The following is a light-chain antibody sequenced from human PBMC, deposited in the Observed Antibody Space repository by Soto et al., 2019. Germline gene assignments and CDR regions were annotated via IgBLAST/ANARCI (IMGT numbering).Light chain of an antibody. V-gene: IGKV3-15*01. CDR2: GAS. CDR3: QQYKDGHTLR. Sequence: EIGVTQAPPTLFVSPGYIGTLSFRSSQRVSSDLAWYQQKPGQAPRLLIYGASTRATAIQARFSGSGSGTEFTLSINSLQSEDFAVYYFQQYKDGHTLRFGQGTRLEIK. J-gene: IGKJ5*01. CDR1: QRVSSD.